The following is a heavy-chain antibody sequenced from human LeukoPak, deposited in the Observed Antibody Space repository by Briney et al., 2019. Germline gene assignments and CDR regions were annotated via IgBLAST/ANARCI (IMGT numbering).Heavy chain of an antibody. V-gene: IGHV3-7*01. CDR3: ARVLVDFFDWFSWFDP. D-gene: IGHD3-9*01. CDR1: GFTFSSYW. CDR2: IKQDGSEK. J-gene: IGHJ5*02. Sequence: GRPLRLSCAASGFTFSSYWMSWVRQAPGKGLEWVANIKQDGSEKYYVDSVKGRFTISRDNAKNSLYLQMNSLRAEDTAVYYCARVLVDFFDWFSWFDPWGQGTLVTVSS.